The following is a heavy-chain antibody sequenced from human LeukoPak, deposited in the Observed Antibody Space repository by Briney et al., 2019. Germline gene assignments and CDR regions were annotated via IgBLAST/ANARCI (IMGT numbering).Heavy chain of an antibody. CDR2: IRYDGSNK. CDR1: GFTFSSYG. Sequence: GGSLRLSCAASGFTFSSYGMHWVRQAPGKGLEWVAFIRYDGSNKYYADSVKGRFTISRDNSKNTLYLQMNSLRAEDTAVYYCAKPSITIFGVVTTKIDYWGQGTLVTVSS. V-gene: IGHV3-30*02. CDR3: AKPSITIFGVVTTKIDY. D-gene: IGHD3-3*01. J-gene: IGHJ4*02.